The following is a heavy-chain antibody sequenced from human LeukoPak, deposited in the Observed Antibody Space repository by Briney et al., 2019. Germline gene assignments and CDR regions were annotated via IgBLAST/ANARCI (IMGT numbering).Heavy chain of an antibody. V-gene: IGHV4-39*07. J-gene: IGHJ6*02. CDR1: GGSISSNNYY. Sequence: SETLSLTCTVSGGSISSNNYYWGWIRQPPGKGLEWIGSIYYSGSTYYNPSLKSRVTISVDTSKNQFSLKLSSVTAADTAVYYCAREDVAGGSGSNYYYYGADVWGQGTTVTVSS. CDR3: AREDVAGGSGSNYYYYGADV. D-gene: IGHD3-10*01. CDR2: IYYSGST.